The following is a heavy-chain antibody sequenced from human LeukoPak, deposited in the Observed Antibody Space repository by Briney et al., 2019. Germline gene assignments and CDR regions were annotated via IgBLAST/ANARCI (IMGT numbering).Heavy chain of an antibody. CDR3: ARVDCSSTSCYRPFFDY. Sequence: GGSLRLSCAASGFTFSSYNMNWVRQAPGKGLEWVSYISSSGSTIYYADSVKGRFTISRDNARNSLYLQMNSLRAEDTAVYYCARVDCSSTSCYRPFFDYWGQGTLVTVSS. J-gene: IGHJ4*02. CDR2: ISSSGSTI. CDR1: GFTFSSYN. V-gene: IGHV3-48*04. D-gene: IGHD2-2*01.